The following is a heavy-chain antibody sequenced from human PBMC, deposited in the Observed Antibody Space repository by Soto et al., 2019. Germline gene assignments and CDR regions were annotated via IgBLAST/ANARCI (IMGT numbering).Heavy chain of an antibody. CDR1: GGTFSSYA. CDR3: ASSPLKYCSSTSCYSHYYGMDV. Sequence: SVKVSCKASGGTFSSYAISWVRQAPGQGLEWMGGIIPIFGTANYAQKFQGRVTITADKSTSTACMELSSLRSEDTAVYYCASSPLKYCSSTSCYSHYYGMDVWGQGTTVTVSS. J-gene: IGHJ6*02. V-gene: IGHV1-69*06. CDR2: IIPIFGTA. D-gene: IGHD2-2*01.